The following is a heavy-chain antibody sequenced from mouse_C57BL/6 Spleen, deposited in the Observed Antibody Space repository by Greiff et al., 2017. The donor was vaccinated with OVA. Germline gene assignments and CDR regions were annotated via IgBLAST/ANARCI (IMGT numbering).Heavy chain of an antibody. J-gene: IGHJ2*01. CDR2: INYDGSST. V-gene: IGHV5-16*01. D-gene: IGHD2-5*01. CDR1: GFTFSDYY. CDR3: ARAQGDSNYGGFFFDY. Sequence: EVKLMESEGGLVQPGSSMKLSCTASGFTFSDYYMAWVRQVPEKGLEWVANINYDGSSTYYLDSLKSRFIISRDNAKNILYLQMSSLKSEDTAKYYCARAQGDSNYGGFFFDYWGQGTTLTVSS.